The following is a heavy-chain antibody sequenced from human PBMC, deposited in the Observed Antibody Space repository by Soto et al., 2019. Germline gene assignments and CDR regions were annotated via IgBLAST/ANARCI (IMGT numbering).Heavy chain of an antibody. CDR3: ARDIGSGWYYFDY. CDR2: ITPSSDTI. Sequence: PRGAVKLSCAASGFTLSSYSMNWVRQAPGKGLEWVSYITPSSDTIYYADSVKGRFTISRDNGKNSLYLQMNSLRDEDTAVYYCARDIGSGWYYFDYWGQGNMVTVSS. J-gene: IGHJ4*02. CDR1: GFTLSSYS. D-gene: IGHD6-19*01. V-gene: IGHV3-48*02.